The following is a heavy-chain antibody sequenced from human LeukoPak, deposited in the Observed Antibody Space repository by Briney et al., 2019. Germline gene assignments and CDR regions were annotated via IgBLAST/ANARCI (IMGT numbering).Heavy chain of an antibody. V-gene: IGHV3-9*01. CDR2: ISWNSGSI. Sequence: PGGSLRLSCAASGFTFDDYAMHWVRQAPGKGLEWVSGISWNSGSIGYADSVKGRFTISRDNAKNSLYLQMNSLRAEDTAVYYCARIYDTGYFDYWGQGTLVTVSS. CDR1: GFTFDDYA. CDR3: ARIYDTGYFDY. D-gene: IGHD3-22*01. J-gene: IGHJ4*02.